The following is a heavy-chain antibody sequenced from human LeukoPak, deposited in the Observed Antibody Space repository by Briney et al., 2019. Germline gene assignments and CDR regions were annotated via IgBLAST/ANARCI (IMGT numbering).Heavy chain of an antibody. Sequence: SETLSLTCTVSGGSISSYYWSWIRQPPGKGLEWIGYIYYSGSTNYNPSLKSRVTISVDTSKNKFSLKLSSVTAADTAVYYCARLRDWFDPWGQGTLVTVSS. V-gene: IGHV4-59*08. CDR1: GGSISSYY. J-gene: IGHJ5*02. CDR3: ARLRDWFDP. CDR2: IYYSGST.